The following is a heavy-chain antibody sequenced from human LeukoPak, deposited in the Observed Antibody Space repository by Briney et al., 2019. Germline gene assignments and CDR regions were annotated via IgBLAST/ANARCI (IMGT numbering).Heavy chain of an antibody. CDR2: IIPIFGIA. J-gene: IGHJ3*02. Sequence: ASVKVSCKAYGGTFSSYAISWVRQAPGQGLEWMGRIIPIFGIANYAQKFQGRVTITADKSTSTAYMELSSLRSEDTAVYYCARGYYDREAFDIWGQGTMVTVSS. CDR1: GGTFSSYA. CDR3: ARGYYDREAFDI. V-gene: IGHV1-69*04. D-gene: IGHD3-22*01.